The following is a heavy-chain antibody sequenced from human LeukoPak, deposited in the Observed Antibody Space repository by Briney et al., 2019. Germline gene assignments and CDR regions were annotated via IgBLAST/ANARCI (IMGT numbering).Heavy chain of an antibody. CDR2: TYYRSKWYN. V-gene: IGHV6-1*01. CDR3: AMGTRPLNWFDP. Sequence: SQTLSLTCAISGDSVSSNSAAWNWIRQSPSRCLEWLGRTYYRSKWYNDYAVSVKSRITINPDTSKNQFSLQLNSVTPEDTAVYYCAMGTRPLNWFDPWGQGTLVTVSS. J-gene: IGHJ5*02. CDR1: GDSVSSNSAA. D-gene: IGHD5-18*01.